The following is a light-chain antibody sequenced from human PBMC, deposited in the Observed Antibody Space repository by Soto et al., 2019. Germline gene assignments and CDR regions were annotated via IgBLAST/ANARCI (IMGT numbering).Light chain of an antibody. CDR2: GTT. J-gene: IGKJ1*01. V-gene: IGKV3-20*01. Sequence: EIVLTQSPGTLSLSPGERATLSCRASQTVNSLFFGWHQQKPGQAPRLLIYGTTNRAAGVPDRFSGSGSGTDFNLTISRLEAEDSAVYFCQQYGISPKTFGQGTKVEIK. CDR1: QTVNSLF. CDR3: QQYGISPKT.